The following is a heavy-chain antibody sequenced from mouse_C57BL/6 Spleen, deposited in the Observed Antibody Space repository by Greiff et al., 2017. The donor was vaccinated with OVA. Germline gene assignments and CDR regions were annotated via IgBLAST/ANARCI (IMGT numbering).Heavy chain of an antibody. J-gene: IGHJ1*03. D-gene: IGHD2-12*01. CDR2: IDPSDSEP. Sequence: VQLQQSGAELVRPGSSVKLSCKASGYTFTSSWMHWVKQRPIQGLEWIGNIDPSDSEPHYNQKFKDKATLTVDKSSSTAYMQLSSLTSEDSAVYYCAREEGRAYYSDWYFDVWGTGTTVTVSS. CDR3: AREEGRAYYSDWYFDV. V-gene: IGHV1-52*01. CDR1: GYTFTSSW.